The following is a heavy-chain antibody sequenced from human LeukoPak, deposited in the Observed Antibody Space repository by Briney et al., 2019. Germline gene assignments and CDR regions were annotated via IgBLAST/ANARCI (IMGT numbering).Heavy chain of an antibody. V-gene: IGHV3-74*01. CDR1: GCTFSSYW. CDR3: AKDLIEITYYDILTGYYPFDY. Sequence: GGSLRLSCAASGCTFSSYWMHWVRQAQGKRLVWDTRINSDGSRPRYADYVKGRFTISRDNAKNTLYLQMNSLEAEDTAVYYCAKDLIEITYYDILTGYYPFDYWGQGTLVSVSS. J-gene: IGHJ4*02. D-gene: IGHD3-9*01. CDR2: INSDGSRP.